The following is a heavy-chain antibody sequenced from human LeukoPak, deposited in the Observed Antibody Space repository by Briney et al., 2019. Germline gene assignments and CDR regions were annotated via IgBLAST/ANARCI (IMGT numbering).Heavy chain of an antibody. J-gene: IGHJ4*02. CDR2: ISGSGGST. Sequence: PGGSLRLSCAASGFTFSSCVMSWVRQAPGKGLEWVSAISGSGGSTYYADSVKGRFTISRDNSKNTLYLQMNSLRAEDTAVYYCARAERPDVWELPFDYWGQGTLVTVSS. CDR3: ARAERPDVWELPFDY. CDR1: GFTFSSCV. V-gene: IGHV3-23*01. D-gene: IGHD1-26*01.